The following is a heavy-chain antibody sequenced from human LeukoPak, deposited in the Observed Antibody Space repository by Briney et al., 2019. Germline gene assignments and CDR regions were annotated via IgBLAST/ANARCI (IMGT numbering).Heavy chain of an antibody. CDR3: ARDGDQYCSGGSCSYYYYGMDV. J-gene: IGHJ6*04. CDR2: IWHDGSNK. Sequence: GGSLRLSCAASGCTFSSYGMHWIRQAPGKGLEWVAVIWHDGSNKYYADSVKGRFTISRDNSKNTLYLQMNSLRAEDTAVYYCARDGDQYCSGGSCSYYYYGMDVWGKGTTVTVSS. D-gene: IGHD2-15*01. CDR1: GCTFSSYG. V-gene: IGHV3-33*01.